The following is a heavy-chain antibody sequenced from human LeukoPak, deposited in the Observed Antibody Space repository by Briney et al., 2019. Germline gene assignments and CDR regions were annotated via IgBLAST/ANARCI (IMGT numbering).Heavy chain of an antibody. CDR2: IYTSGST. CDR1: GGSISSGSYY. J-gene: IGHJ3*02. CDR3: ARDNPSYDFWSGYYPSDAFDI. D-gene: IGHD3-3*01. V-gene: IGHV4-61*02. Sequence: SETLSLTCTVSGGSISSGSYYWSWIRQPAGKGLEWIGRIYTSGSTNYNPSLKSRVTISVDTSKNQFSLKLSSVTAADTAVYYCARDNPSYDFWSGYYPSDAFDIWGQGTMVTVSS.